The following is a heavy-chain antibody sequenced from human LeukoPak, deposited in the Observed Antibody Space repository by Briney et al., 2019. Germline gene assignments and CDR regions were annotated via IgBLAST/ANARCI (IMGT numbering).Heavy chain of an antibody. CDR2: IIPIFGTA. V-gene: IGHV1-69*13. D-gene: IGHD3-3*01. CDR3: ARVVVTLYYDFWSGQNWFDP. Sequence: SVKVSCKASGGTFSSYAISWVRQAPGQGLEWMGGIIPIFGTANYAQKFQGRVTITADESTSTAYMELSSLRSEDTAVYYCARVVVTLYYDFWSGQNWFDPWGQGTLVTVSS. CDR1: GGTFSSYA. J-gene: IGHJ5*02.